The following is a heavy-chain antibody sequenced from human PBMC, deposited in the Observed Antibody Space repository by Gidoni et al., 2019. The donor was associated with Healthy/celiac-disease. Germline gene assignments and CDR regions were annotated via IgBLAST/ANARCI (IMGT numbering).Heavy chain of an antibody. V-gene: IGHV4-39*01. CDR1: GGSISSSSYY. J-gene: IGHJ4*02. D-gene: IGHD1-26*01. CDR2: IYYSGST. CDR3: ARHPAFSIVGATGPFDY. Sequence: QLQLQESGPGLVKPSETLSLTCTVSGGSISSSSYYWGWIRQPPGKGLEWIGSIYYSGSTYYNPSLKSRVTISVDTSKNQFSLKLSSVTAADTAVYYCARHPAFSIVGATGPFDYWGQGTLVTVSS.